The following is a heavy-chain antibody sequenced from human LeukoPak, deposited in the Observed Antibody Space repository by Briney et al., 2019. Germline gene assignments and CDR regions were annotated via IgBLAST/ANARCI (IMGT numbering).Heavy chain of an antibody. J-gene: IGHJ4*02. V-gene: IGHV3-30-3*01. D-gene: IGHD5-18*01. Sequence: GGSLRLSCAASGFTFSSYAMHWVRQAPGKGLEWVAVISYDGSNKYYADSVKGRFTISRDNSKNTLYLQMNSLRAEDTAVYYCARVDTAMVLPGYWGQGTLVTVSS. CDR2: ISYDGSNK. CDR3: ARVDTAMVLPGY. CDR1: GFTFSSYA.